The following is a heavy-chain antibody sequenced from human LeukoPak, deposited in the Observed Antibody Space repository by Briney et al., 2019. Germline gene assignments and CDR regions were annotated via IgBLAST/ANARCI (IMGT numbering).Heavy chain of an antibody. V-gene: IGHV4-59*01. CDR2: IYYSGST. D-gene: IGHD6-19*01. J-gene: IGHJ4*02. CDR3: ARTQAGYSSGWYGAFFDY. CDR1: GGSISSYY. Sequence: PSETLSLTCTVSGGSISSYYWSWIRQPPGKGLEWIGYIYYSGSTNYNPSLKSRVTISVDTSKNQFSLKLSSVTAADTAVYYCARTQAGYSSGWYGAFFDYWGQGTLVTVSS.